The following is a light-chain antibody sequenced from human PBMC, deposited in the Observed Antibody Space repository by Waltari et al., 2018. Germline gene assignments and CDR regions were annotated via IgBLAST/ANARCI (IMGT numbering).Light chain of an antibody. CDR3: QQYYSTPYT. CDR1: ESLFYSPDNKSY. V-gene: IGKV4-1*01. CDR2: REY. J-gene: IGKJ2*01. Sequence: DTVMTQSPDSLAVSLCVRATINCQSSESLFYSPDNKSYLAWYQQKPGQPPQLLLSREYTREAGVPDRVSGSGSGTDFTLTISSLQAADVAVYFCQQYYSTPYTFGRGTRLEI.